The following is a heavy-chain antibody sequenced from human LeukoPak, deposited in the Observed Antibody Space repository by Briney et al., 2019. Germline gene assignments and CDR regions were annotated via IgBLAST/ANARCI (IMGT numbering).Heavy chain of an antibody. V-gene: IGHV4-34*01. J-gene: IGHJ5*02. D-gene: IGHD2-2*01. CDR2: ISHCGTT. CDR3: ARDIPRYCSSTSCSVVGGGHNWFDP. Sequence: SETLSLTCAVSGGSFSDYQWNWIRQSPGKGLEWLGEISHCGTTTYNPSLKSRVTISVDTSENQFSLKLSSVTAADTAVYYCARDIPRYCSSTSCSVVGGGHNWFDPWGQGTLVTVSS. CDR1: GGSFSDYQ.